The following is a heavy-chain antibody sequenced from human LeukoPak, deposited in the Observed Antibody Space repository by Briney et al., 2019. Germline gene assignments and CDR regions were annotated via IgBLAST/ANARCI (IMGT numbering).Heavy chain of an antibody. CDR3: ARDEFTTYYDSSGHGAFDI. D-gene: IGHD3-22*01. CDR1: GFTFSSYR. Sequence: GGSLRLSCAASGFTFSSYRMNWVRQAPRKGMEWVSSISSSSSYIYYADSVKGRFTISRDKAKNSLYLQMNSLRAEDTAVYYCARDEFTTYYDSSGHGAFDIWGQGTMVTVSS. V-gene: IGHV3-21*01. CDR2: ISSSSSYI. J-gene: IGHJ3*02.